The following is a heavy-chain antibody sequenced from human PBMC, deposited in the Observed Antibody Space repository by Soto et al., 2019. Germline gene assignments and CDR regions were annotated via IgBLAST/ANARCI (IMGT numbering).Heavy chain of an antibody. D-gene: IGHD3-22*01. J-gene: IGHJ4*02. V-gene: IGHV3-49*03. Sequence: PGGLLRLSCTASGFTFGDYAMSWFRQAPGKGLEWVGFIRSKAYGGTTEYAASVKGRFTISRDDSKSIAYLQMNSLKTEDTAAYYCTRENYYDSSGYNDYWGQGTLVTVSS. CDR3: TRENYYDSSGYNDY. CDR1: GFTFGDYA. CDR2: IRSKAYGGTT.